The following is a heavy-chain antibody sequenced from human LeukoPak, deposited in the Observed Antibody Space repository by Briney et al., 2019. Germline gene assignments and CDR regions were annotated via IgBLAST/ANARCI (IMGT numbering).Heavy chain of an antibody. D-gene: IGHD1-14*01. V-gene: IGHV4-59*08. Sequence: SETLSLTCSVSGGSVSSYYWSWIRQSPGKGLEWIGYIQYSGRTNYNPSLKSRVTGFVDTSKNQVSLRLSSVTAADTAVYYCARHGTISSESYFDYWGQGALVTVSS. CDR2: IQYSGRT. J-gene: IGHJ4*02. CDR3: ARHGTISSESYFDY. CDR1: GGSVSSYY.